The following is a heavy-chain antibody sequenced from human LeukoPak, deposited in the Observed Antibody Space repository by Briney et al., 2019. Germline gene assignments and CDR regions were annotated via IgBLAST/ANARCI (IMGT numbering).Heavy chain of an antibody. V-gene: IGHV3-23*01. J-gene: IGHJ4*02. CDR2: ISGSGGST. Sequence: PGGSLRLSCAASGFTFSSYAMSWVRQAPGKGLEWVSAISGSGGSTYYADSVKGRFTISRDNSKNTLYLQMNSLRAEDTAVYYCAKDRHLVVVTALFDYWGQGTLVTVSS. CDR3: AKDRHLVVVTALFDY. CDR1: GFTFSSYA. D-gene: IGHD2-21*02.